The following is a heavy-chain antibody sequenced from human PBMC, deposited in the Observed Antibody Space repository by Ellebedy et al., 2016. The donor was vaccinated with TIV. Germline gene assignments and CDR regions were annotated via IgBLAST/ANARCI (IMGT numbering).Heavy chain of an antibody. V-gene: IGHV1-18*04. Sequence: ASVKVSXXASGYTFTSYGISWVRQAPGQGLEWMGWISAYNGNTNYAQKLQGRVTMTTDTSTSTAYMELRSLRSDDTAVYYCARDWGIVVVPAADYWGQGTLVTVSS. CDR1: GYTFTSYG. J-gene: IGHJ4*02. CDR3: ARDWGIVVVPAADY. D-gene: IGHD2-2*01. CDR2: ISAYNGNT.